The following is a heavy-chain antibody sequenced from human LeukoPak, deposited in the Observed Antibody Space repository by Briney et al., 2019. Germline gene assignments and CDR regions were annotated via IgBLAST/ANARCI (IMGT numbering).Heavy chain of an antibody. CDR1: GYTFTSYY. Sequence: GASVKVSCKASGYTFTSYYMHWVRQAPGQGLEWMGIINPSGGSTSYAQKFQGRVTMTRDMSTSTVYMELSSLRSEDTAVYYCASGLHRDYDILTGYYNTYYYYYMDVWGKGTTVTVSS. CDR2: INPSGGST. J-gene: IGHJ6*03. V-gene: IGHV1-46*01. CDR3: ASGLHRDYDILTGYYNTYYYYYMDV. D-gene: IGHD3-9*01.